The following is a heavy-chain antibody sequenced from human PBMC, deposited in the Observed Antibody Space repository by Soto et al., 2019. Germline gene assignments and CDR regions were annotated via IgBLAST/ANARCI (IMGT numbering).Heavy chain of an antibody. CDR2: IYWNDFK. CDR1: GFSVKTSGVG. D-gene: IGHD5-12*01. J-gene: IGHJ6*02. V-gene: IGHV2-5*01. CDR3: AHSRGYNGYEGPPLYEMDV. Sequence: SGPTLVNPTQTLTLTCTCSGFSVKTSGVGVGWIRQPPGKTLEWLALIYWNDFKRYTPSLESRLTITEDTSKKQVVLTVTNVDPEDTATYYCAHSRGYNGYEGPPLYEMDVWGQGTTVTVYS.